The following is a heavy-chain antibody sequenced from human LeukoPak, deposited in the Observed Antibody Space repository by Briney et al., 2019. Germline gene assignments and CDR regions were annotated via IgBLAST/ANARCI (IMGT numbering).Heavy chain of an antibody. Sequence: ASVTVSCTASGYTFTSYAMHWVRQAPGQRLEWMGWINAGNGNTKYSQKFQERVTITRDMSTSTAYMELSSLRSEDTAVYYCAAVSGIRGYSYTFDYWGQGTPVTVSS. CDR2: INAGNGNT. V-gene: IGHV1-3*01. D-gene: IGHD5-18*01. J-gene: IGHJ4*02. CDR3: AAVSGIRGYSYTFDY. CDR1: GYTFTSYA.